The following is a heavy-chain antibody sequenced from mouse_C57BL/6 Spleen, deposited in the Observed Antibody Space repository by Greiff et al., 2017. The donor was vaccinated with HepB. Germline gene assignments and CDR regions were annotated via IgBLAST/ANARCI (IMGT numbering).Heavy chain of an antibody. D-gene: IGHD3-2*02. Sequence: EVKLVESGGGLVQPGGSLSLSCAASGFTFTDYYMSWVRQPPGKALEWLGFIRNKANGYTTEYSASVKGRFTISRDNSQSILYLQMNALRAEDSATYYCARYLKGLPFAYWGQGTLVTVSA. CDR2: IRNKANGYTT. CDR3: ARYLKGLPFAY. J-gene: IGHJ3*01. CDR1: GFTFTDYY. V-gene: IGHV7-3*01.